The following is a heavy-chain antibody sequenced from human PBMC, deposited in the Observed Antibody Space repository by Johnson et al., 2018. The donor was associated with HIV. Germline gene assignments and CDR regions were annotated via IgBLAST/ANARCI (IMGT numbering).Heavy chain of an antibody. V-gene: IGHV3-20*04. CDR2: INWNGGST. Sequence: VQLVESGGGVVRPGGSLRLSCAASGFTFDDYGMSWVRQAPGKGLEWVSGINWNGGSTGYADSVKGRCTISRDNAKNTLYLQRNSLRAEDTALYYCVRGGLGYQSFHDAFDMWGQGTMVTVSS. CDR3: VRGGLGYQSFHDAFDM. D-gene: IGHD2-2*01. CDR1: GFTFDDYG. J-gene: IGHJ3*02.